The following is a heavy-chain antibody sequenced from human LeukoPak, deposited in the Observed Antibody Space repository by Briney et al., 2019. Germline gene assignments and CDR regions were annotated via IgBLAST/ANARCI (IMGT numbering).Heavy chain of an antibody. V-gene: IGHV1-2*02. CDR2: INPNSGGT. D-gene: IGHD2-21*01. CDR1: GYTCTGYY. J-gene: IGHJ4*02. Sequence: ASVKVSCKASGYTCTGYYMHWVRQAPGQGLEWMGWINPNSGGTNYAQKFQGRVTMTRDTSISTAYMELSRLRSDDTAVYYCARDADGGDSVTDWGQGTLVTVSS. CDR3: ARDADGGDSVTD.